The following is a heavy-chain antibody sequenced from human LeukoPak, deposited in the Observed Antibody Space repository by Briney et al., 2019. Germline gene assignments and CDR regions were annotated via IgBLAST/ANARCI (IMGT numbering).Heavy chain of an antibody. CDR2: TYYSGST. D-gene: IGHD6-6*01. J-gene: IGHJ4*02. CDR3: ARGISSSSGALWGDY. CDR1: GGSINSSSYY. V-gene: IGHV4-39*01. Sequence: SETLSLTCTVSGGSINSSSYYWDWIRQPPGKGLEWIGSTYYSGSTYYNPSLKSRVTISVDTSKTQFSLKLFSVTAADTAVYYCARGISSSSGALWGDYWGQGTLVTVSS.